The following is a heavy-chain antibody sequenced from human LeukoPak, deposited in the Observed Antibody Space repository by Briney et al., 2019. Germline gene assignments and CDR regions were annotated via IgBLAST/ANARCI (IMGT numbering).Heavy chain of an antibody. CDR3: AKDRWFGELSDYYYGMDV. D-gene: IGHD3-10*01. V-gene: IGHV3-30*18. CDR2: ISYDGNNK. CDR1: GFTFSTYG. Sequence: GGSLRLSCAASGFTFSTYGMHWVRQAPGKGLEWVAVISYDGNNKDYADSVKGRFTISRDNSKNTLYLQMNSLRAEDTAVYYCAKDRWFGELSDYYYGMDVWGQGTTVTVSS. J-gene: IGHJ6*02.